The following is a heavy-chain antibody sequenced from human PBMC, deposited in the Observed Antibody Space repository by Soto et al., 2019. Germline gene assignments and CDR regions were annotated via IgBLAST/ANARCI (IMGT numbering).Heavy chain of an antibody. CDR3: AHIPNYYQYDWFDP. J-gene: IGHJ5*02. Sequence: QITLKESGPTLVKPTQTLTLTCTFSGFSLTTRGVGVGWIRQPPGKALECLALIYWDDDKRYSPSLQSSLSITQDTSNNQVVLTMTNVDPVDTATYYCAHIPNYYQYDWFDPWGQGTLVSVSS. CDR2: IYWDDDK. V-gene: IGHV2-5*02. D-gene: IGHD3-16*01. CDR1: GFSLTTRGVG.